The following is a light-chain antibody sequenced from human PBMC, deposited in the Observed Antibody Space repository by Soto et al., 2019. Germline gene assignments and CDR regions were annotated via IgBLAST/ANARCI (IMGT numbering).Light chain of an antibody. CDR3: QQYNSWPPLT. V-gene: IGKV3-15*01. Sequence: EIVMTQSPATLSVSPGERATLSCRASQSVSIDLAWYQQKPGQAPRLLIYGTSTRATGIPDRFSGSGFGTEFTLTISSLQSEDFAVYYCQQYNSWPPLTFGGGTKVEV. CDR2: GTS. J-gene: IGKJ4*01. CDR1: QSVSID.